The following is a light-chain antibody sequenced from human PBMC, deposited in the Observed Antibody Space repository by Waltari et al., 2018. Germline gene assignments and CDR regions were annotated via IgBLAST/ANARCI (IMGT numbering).Light chain of an antibody. V-gene: IGLV2-8*01. CDR3: SSYAGSTPFV. CDR1: SSDVGAYNY. CDR2: RIS. Sequence: QSVLHQPPSASGSPGQSVTLSCTATSSDVGAYNYVSWNQHYPGKAPKLLIYRISKRPSGVPDRFSASKSANTASLTVSGRQAEDEADYFCSSYAGSTPFVFGTGTKVTVL. J-gene: IGLJ1*01.